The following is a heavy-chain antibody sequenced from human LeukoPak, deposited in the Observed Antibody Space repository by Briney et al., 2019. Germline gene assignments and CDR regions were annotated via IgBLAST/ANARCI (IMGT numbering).Heavy chain of an antibody. V-gene: IGHV3-23*01. CDR1: GFTFSSYA. D-gene: IGHD4-17*01. CDR3: AKRITVTYFNDY. Sequence: GGSLRLSCAASGFTFSSYAMGWVRQAPGKGLEWVSGIGGSGGSTYYADSVKGRFTISRDNSKNTLYLQMNSLRAEDTAVYYCAKRITVTYFNDYWGQGTLVIVSS. J-gene: IGHJ4*02. CDR2: IGGSGGST.